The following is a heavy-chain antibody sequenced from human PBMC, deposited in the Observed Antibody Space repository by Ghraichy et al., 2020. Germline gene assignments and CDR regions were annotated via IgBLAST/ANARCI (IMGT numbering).Heavy chain of an antibody. D-gene: IGHD1-1*01. CDR3: ATDFPCGRDIDDKPCGMDV. Sequence: GGSLRLSCAASGFTFSSYWMHWVRQAPGKGPEWVSHINSDGSDTSYADSVKGRFTISRDNAKNTLYLQMNSLRDEDTAFYYCATDFPCGRDIDDKPCGMDVWGQGTTVTVSS. J-gene: IGHJ6*02. V-gene: IGHV3-74*01. CDR1: GFTFSSYW. CDR2: INSDGSDT.